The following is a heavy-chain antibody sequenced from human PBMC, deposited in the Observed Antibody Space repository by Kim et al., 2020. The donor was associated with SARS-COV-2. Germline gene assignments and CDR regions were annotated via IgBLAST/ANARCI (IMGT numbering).Heavy chain of an antibody. V-gene: IGHV3-23*03. D-gene: IGHD3-10*01. J-gene: IGHJ6*02. CDR3: AKHLTPGTMVRPLYGMDV. Sequence: KGRFTISRDNSKNTLYLQMNSLRAEDTAVYYCAKHLTPGTMVRPLYGMDVWGQGTTVTVSS.